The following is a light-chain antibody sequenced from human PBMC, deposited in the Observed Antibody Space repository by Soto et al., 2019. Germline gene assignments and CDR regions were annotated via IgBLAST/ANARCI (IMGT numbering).Light chain of an antibody. J-gene: IGKJ5*01. CDR1: QDVRGA. V-gene: IGKV1-13*02. CDR3: QQFNSYPIT. Sequence: AIQLTQSPSSLSASVGDRVTITCRASQDVRGALAWYQQKPVHAPKILIYDVSSLESGVPSRFSGSSSGTDFTLTISSLQPIDFATYYCQQFNSYPITFGQGTRLEIK. CDR2: DVS.